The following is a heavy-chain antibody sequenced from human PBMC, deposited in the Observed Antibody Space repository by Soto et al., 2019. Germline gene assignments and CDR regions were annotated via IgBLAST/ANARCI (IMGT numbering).Heavy chain of an antibody. CDR3: AESAMVRGGGWFDP. CDR1: RFTFSTYA. Sequence: EVQLLESGGGLVQPGGSLRLSCAASRFTFSTYAMSWVRQAPGKGLEWVSDISGSGANTYYADSVKGRFTSSRDNSKNTRYLQMNSLRAEDTAVYYCAESAMVRGGGWFDPWGQGTLVTVSS. V-gene: IGHV3-23*01. CDR2: ISGSGANT. J-gene: IGHJ5*02. D-gene: IGHD3-10*01.